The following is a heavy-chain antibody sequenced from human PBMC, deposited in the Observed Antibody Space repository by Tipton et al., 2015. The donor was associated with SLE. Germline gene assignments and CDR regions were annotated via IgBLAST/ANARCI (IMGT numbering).Heavy chain of an antibody. CDR1: GFTFSSYA. CDR3: ARVRIAVADY. J-gene: IGHJ4*02. D-gene: IGHD6-19*01. CDR2: ISYDGSNK. V-gene: IGHV3-30-3*01. Sequence: SLRLSCAASGFTFSSYAMHWVRQAPGKGLEWVAVISYDGSNKYYADSVKGRFTISRDNAKNSLYLQMNSLRAEDTAVYYCARVRIAVADYWGQGTLVTVSS.